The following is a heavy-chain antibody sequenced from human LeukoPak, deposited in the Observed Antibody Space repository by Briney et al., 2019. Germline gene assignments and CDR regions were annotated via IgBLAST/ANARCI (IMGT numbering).Heavy chain of an antibody. CDR3: ARSARLSSSCSSLDY. CDR2: TYYRSKWYN. CDR1: GDSVSSNSAA. J-gene: IGHJ4*02. D-gene: IGHD6-13*01. V-gene: IGHV6-1*01. Sequence: PSQTLSLTCAISGDSVSSNSAAWNWIRQSPSRGLEWLGRTYYRSKWYNDYAVSVKSRITIHPDTSKNQFSLQLNSVPPEDTVVYYCARSARLSSSCSSLDYWGQGTLVTVSS.